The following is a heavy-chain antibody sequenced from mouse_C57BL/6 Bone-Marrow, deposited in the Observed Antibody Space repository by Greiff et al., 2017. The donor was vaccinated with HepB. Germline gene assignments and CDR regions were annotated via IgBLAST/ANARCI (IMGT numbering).Heavy chain of an antibody. CDR3: AYYYGSSSRYFDV. Sequence: QVQLQQSGAELVRPGTSVKMSCKASGYTFTNYWIGWAKQRPGHGLEWIGDIYPGGGYTNYNEKFKGKATLTADKSSSTAYMQLSSLTSEDSAIYYCAYYYGSSSRYFDVWGTGTTVTVSS. V-gene: IGHV1-63*01. D-gene: IGHD1-1*01. CDR2: IYPGGGYT. CDR1: GYTFTNYW. J-gene: IGHJ1*03.